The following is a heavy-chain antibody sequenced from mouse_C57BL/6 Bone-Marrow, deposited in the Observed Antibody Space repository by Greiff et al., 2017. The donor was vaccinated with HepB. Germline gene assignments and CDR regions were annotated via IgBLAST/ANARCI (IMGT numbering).Heavy chain of an antibody. Sequence: VQRVESGGGLVKPGGSLKLSCAASGFTFSSYAMSWVRQTPEKRLEWVATISDGGSYTYYPDNVRGRFTISRDNAKNNLYLQMSHLKSEDTAMYYCARPGQLSRYYAMDYWGQGTSVTVSS. V-gene: IGHV5-4*01. CDR1: GFTFSSYA. CDR2: ISDGGSYT. CDR3: ARPGQLSRYYAMDY. J-gene: IGHJ4*01. D-gene: IGHD3-2*02.